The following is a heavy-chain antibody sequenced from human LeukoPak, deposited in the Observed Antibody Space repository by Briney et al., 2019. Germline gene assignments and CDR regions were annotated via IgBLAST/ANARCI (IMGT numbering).Heavy chain of an antibody. CDR1: GFTFSSYA. D-gene: IGHD3-22*01. J-gene: IGHJ4*02. Sequence: GGSLRLSCAASGFTFSSYAMHWVRQAPGKGLEWVAVISYDGSNKYYADSVKARFTISRDNSKNTLYLQMNSLRAEDTAVYYCASYYDSSGYYSYWGQGTLVTVSS. CDR3: ASYYDSSGYYSY. V-gene: IGHV3-30*14. CDR2: ISYDGSNK.